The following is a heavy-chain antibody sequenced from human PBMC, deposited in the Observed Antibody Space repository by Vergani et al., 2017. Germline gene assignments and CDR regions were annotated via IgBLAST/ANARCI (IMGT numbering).Heavy chain of an antibody. J-gene: IGHJ4*02. CDR1: GGTFSSYT. CDR3: ARSGGTAMVSGFDY. Sequence: QVQLVQSGAEVKKPGSSVKVSCKASGGTFSSYTISWVRQAPGQGLEWMGRIIPIRGIANYAQKFQGRVTITADKSTSTAYMVLRSLRSEDTAVYYWARSGGTAMVSGFDYWGQGTLVTVSS. V-gene: IGHV1-69*02. CDR2: IIPIRGIA. D-gene: IGHD5-18*01.